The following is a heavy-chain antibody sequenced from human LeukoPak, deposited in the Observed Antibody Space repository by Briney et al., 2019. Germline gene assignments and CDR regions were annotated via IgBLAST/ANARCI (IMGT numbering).Heavy chain of an antibody. J-gene: IGHJ3*02. V-gene: IGHV4-59*01. CDR3: AREEAPYDSSGYRI. CDR2: IYYSGST. Sequence: SETLSLTCTVSGGSISSYYWSWIRQPPGKGLEWIGYIYYSGSTNYNPSLKSRVTISVDTSKNQFSLKLSSVTAADTAVYYCAREEAPYDSSGYRIWGQGTMVTVSS. CDR1: GGSISSYY. D-gene: IGHD3-22*01.